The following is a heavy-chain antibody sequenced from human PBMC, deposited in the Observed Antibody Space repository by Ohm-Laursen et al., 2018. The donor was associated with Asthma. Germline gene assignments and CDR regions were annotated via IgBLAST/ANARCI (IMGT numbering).Heavy chain of an antibody. Sequence: RSLRLSCTASGFTFSSYGMHWVRQAPGKGLEWVAVISYDGSNKYYADSVKGRFTISRDNSKNTLYLQMNSLRAEDTAVYYCARGPLGYCSGGSCLLTGPWGQGTLVTVSS. D-gene: IGHD2-15*01. CDR2: ISYDGSNK. CDR3: ARGPLGYCSGGSCLLTGP. J-gene: IGHJ5*02. V-gene: IGHV3-30*03. CDR1: GFTFSSYG.